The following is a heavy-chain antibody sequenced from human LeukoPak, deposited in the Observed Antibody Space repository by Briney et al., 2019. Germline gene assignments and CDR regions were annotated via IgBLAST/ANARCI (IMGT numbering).Heavy chain of an antibody. CDR3: ARETEMANLDY. D-gene: IGHD5-24*01. J-gene: IGHJ4*02. V-gene: IGHV3-7*04. Sequence: GESLKISCAASGFTFNTYWISLVRQAPGKGLEWLATINRDGSEKYYVDSVKGRFTISRDNAKKSLYLQMNSLRAEDTAVYYCARETEMANLDYWGQGTLVTVSS. CDR1: GFTFNTYW. CDR2: INRDGSEK.